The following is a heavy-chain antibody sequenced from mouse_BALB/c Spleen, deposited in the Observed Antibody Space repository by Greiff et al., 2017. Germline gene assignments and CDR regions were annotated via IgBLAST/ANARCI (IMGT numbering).Heavy chain of an antibody. D-gene: IGHD2-14*01. CDR2: ISSGGST. CDR1: GFTFSSYA. J-gene: IGHJ3*01. CDR3: AREGEVRPWFAY. Sequence: DVMLVESGGGLVKPGGSLKLSCAASGFTFSSYAMSWVRQTPEKRLEWVASISSGGSTYYPDSVKGRFTISRDNARNILYLQMSSLRSEDTAMYYCAREGEVRPWFAYWGQGTLVTVSA. V-gene: IGHV5-6-5*01.